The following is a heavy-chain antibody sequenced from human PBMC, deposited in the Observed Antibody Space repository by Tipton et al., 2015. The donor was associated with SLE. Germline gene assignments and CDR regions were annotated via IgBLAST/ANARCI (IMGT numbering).Heavy chain of an antibody. CDR1: GYSISSGYY. D-gene: IGHD2-2*01. J-gene: IGHJ4*02. CDR2: IYHSGST. V-gene: IGHV4-38-2*01. CDR3: ARGERSSMPDY. Sequence: TLSLTCAVSGYSISSGYYWGWIRQPPGKGLEWIGSIYHSGSTYYNPSLKSRVTISIDTSKNQFSLRLNSVTAADTAVYYCARGERSSMPDYWGQGTLVTVSS.